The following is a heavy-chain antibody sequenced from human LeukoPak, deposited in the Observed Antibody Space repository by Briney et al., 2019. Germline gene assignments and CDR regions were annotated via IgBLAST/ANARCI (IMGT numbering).Heavy chain of an antibody. D-gene: IGHD6-19*01. Sequence: PGGSLRLSCAASGFTFSNAGMSWVRQAPGKGLEWVGRIKSKTDGGTTDYAAPVKGRFTISRDDSKNTLYLQMNSLKTEDTAVYYCTTTSIAVAGPFDYWGQGTLVTVSS. CDR3: TTTSIAVAGPFDY. CDR1: GFTFSNAG. J-gene: IGHJ4*02. V-gene: IGHV3-15*01. CDR2: IKSKTDGGTT.